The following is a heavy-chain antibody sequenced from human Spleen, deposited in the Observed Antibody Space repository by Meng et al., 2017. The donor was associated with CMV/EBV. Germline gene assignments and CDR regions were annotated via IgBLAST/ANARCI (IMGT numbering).Heavy chain of an antibody. V-gene: IGHV3-23*03. Sequence: GESLKISCAASGFMFSNYAMSWVRQAPGKGLEWVSIIYNGDGGGYYADSVKGRLTISRDNSKNTVYLQMNSLRAEDTAVYYCAKDITIFGVVAPYDGFDIWGQGTMVTVSS. D-gene: IGHD3-3*01. J-gene: IGHJ3*02. CDR3: AKDITIFGVVAPYDGFDI. CDR1: GFMFSNYA. CDR2: IYNGDGGG.